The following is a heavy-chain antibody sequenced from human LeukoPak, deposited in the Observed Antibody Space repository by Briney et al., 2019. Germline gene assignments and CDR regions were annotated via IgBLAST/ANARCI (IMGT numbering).Heavy chain of an antibody. CDR2: INHSGST. CDR1: GGSFSGYY. D-gene: IGHD2-2*01. J-gene: IGHJ6*03. CDR3: ARGAMSGYYYYYYYMDV. Sequence: SETLSLTCAVYGGSFSGYYWSWIRQPPGKGLEWIGEINHSGSTNYNPSLKSRVTISVDTSKNQFSLKLSSVTAADTAVYYCARGAMSGYYYYYYYMDVWGQGTTVTVSS. V-gene: IGHV4-34*01.